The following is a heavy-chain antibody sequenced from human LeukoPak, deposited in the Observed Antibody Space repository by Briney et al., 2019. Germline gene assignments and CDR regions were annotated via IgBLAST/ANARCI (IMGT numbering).Heavy chain of an antibody. D-gene: IGHD3-22*01. V-gene: IGHV3-30-3*01. Sequence: GGSLRLPCAASGFTFSSYAMHWVRQAPGKGLEWVAVISYDGSNKYYADSVKGRFTISRDNSKNTLYLQMNSLRAEDTAVYYCARGDLYYDSSGYYWGQGTLVTVSS. CDR3: ARGDLYYDSSGYY. CDR2: ISYDGSNK. CDR1: GFTFSSYA. J-gene: IGHJ4*02.